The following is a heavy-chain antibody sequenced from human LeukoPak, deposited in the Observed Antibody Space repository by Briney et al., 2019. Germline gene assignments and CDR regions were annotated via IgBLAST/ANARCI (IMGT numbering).Heavy chain of an antibody. J-gene: IGHJ4*02. CDR1: GFTVSSNY. V-gene: IGHV3-53*01. D-gene: IGHD5-24*01. CDR2: IYSGGST. CDR3: ARDELSRDGYNKGY. Sequence: PGGSLRLSCAASGFTVSSNYMSWVRQAPGKGLEWVSVIYSGGSTYYADSVKGRFTISRDNSKNTRYLQMNSLRAEDTAVYYCARDELSRDGYNKGYWGQGTLVTVSS.